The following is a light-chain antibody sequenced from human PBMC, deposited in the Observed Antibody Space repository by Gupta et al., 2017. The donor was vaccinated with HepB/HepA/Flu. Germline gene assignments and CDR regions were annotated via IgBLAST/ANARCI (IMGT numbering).Light chain of an antibody. Sequence: DIQMTQSPSTLSASVGDRVTITCRASQSISSWLAWYQQKPGKAPNLLIYKASTLESGVPSRFSGSGSGTEFTLTISSLQPDDFATYYCQQYNRKLTFGGGTKVEIK. V-gene: IGKV1-5*03. CDR1: QSISSW. CDR3: QQYNRKLT. CDR2: KAS. J-gene: IGKJ4*01.